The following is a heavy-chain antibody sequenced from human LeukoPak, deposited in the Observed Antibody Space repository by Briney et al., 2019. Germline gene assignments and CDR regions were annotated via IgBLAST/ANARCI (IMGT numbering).Heavy chain of an antibody. Sequence: ASVKVSCKASGYTFTSYGISWVRQAPGQGLEWMGWISAYNGSTNYAQKLQGRVTMTTDTSTSTAYMELRSLRSDGTAVYYCARAYYDFWSGYFHYYYYYYMDVWGKGTTVTVSS. CDR3: ARAYYDFWSGYFHYYYYYYMDV. V-gene: IGHV1-18*01. CDR1: GYTFTSYG. D-gene: IGHD3-3*01. CDR2: ISAYNGST. J-gene: IGHJ6*03.